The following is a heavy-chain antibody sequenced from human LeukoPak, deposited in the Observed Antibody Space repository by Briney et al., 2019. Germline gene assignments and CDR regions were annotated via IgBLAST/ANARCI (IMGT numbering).Heavy chain of an antibody. J-gene: IGHJ4*02. CDR3: ARSVTTGTVDY. V-gene: IGHV3-7*01. CDR1: GFTFSIFW. D-gene: IGHD1-1*01. Sequence: GGSLRLSCAASGFTFSIFWMSWVRQSPGKGLEWVANINQDGSEEYYVESVKGRFTISRDNAKNSLFLQMNSLRAEDTSVYYCARSVTTGTVDYWGQGTLVTVSP. CDR2: INQDGSEE.